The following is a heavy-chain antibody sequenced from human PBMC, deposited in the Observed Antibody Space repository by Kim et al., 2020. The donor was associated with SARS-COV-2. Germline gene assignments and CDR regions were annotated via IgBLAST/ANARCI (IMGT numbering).Heavy chain of an antibody. CDR2: ISYDGGNK. Sequence: GGSLRLSCEVSGVTFSKYGIHWVRQAPGKGLEWVAFISYDGGNKNYADAVQGRFVISRDNSKNTLFLQMDNLRPEDTALYYCTQDRLTYNLDHGFDVWGQGTMVTVS. V-gene: IGHV3-30*18. J-gene: IGHJ3*01. D-gene: IGHD1-20*01. CDR3: TQDRLTYNLDHGFDV. CDR1: GVTFSKYG.